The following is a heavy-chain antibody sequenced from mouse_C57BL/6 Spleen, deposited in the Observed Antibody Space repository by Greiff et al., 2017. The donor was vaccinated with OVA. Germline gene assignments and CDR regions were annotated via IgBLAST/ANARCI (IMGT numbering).Heavy chain of an antibody. CDR3: ARTRDSGFAY. CDR2: IDPSDSYT. D-gene: IGHD3-3*01. Sequence: QVQLQQPGAELVRPGTSVKLSCKASGYTFTSYWMHWVKQRPGQGLEWIGVIDPSDSYTNYNQKFKGKATLTVDTSSSTAYMQLSSLTSEDSAVYYCARTRDSGFAYWGQGTLVTVSA. V-gene: IGHV1-59*01. J-gene: IGHJ3*01. CDR1: GYTFTSYW.